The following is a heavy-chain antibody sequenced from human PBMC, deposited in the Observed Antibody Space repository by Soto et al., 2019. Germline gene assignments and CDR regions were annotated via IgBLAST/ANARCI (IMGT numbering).Heavy chain of an antibody. D-gene: IGHD6-13*01. J-gene: IGHJ3*02. CDR3: ARKGPDTFIAAAGIDAFDI. V-gene: IGHV1-46*03. CDR1: VGTFSSYA. CDR2: INPSGVTT. Sequence: SVQVSCKAPVGTFSSYAISWVRQATGQGLEWMGIINPSGVTTHYAQNFQGRFTMTRDTSTSTVYMELSSLRSEDTAVYYCARKGPDTFIAAAGIDAFDIWGQGTMVTVSS.